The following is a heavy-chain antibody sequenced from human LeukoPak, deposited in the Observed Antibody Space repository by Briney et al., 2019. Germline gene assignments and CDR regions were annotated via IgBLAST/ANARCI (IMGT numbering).Heavy chain of an antibody. Sequence: PGGSLRLYCAASGFTFSTYAMNWVRQAPGKGLEWVSGISGGGGSTYYADSAKGRFTISRDNSKNTLYLQMNSLTVEDTAVYYCAKSPRSAADNWFDPWGQGTLVTVSS. D-gene: IGHD6-13*01. CDR3: AKSPRSAADNWFDP. CDR1: GFTFSTYA. V-gene: IGHV3-23*01. J-gene: IGHJ5*02. CDR2: ISGGGGST.